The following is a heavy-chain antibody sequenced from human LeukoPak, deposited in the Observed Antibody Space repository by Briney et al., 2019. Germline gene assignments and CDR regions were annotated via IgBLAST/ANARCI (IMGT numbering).Heavy chain of an antibody. Sequence: GGSLRLSCAASGFTFSSYSMTWVRQAPGKGLEWVSSISSSSSYIYYADSVKGRFTISRDNAKNSVYLQMNSLRAEDTAVYYCARVTYYDSSGYPTSDYWGQGNLVTVSS. D-gene: IGHD3-22*01. V-gene: IGHV3-21*06. CDR2: ISSSSSYI. CDR1: GFTFSSYS. CDR3: ARVTYYDSSGYPTSDY. J-gene: IGHJ4*02.